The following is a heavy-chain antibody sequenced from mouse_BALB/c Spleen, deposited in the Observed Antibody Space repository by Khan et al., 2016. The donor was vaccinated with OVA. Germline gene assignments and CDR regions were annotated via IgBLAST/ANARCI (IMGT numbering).Heavy chain of an antibody. J-gene: IGHJ3*01. CDR2: IDPSKSET. CDR1: GYTFTSFW. Sequence: QVQLQQPGPELVRPGASVKMSCKASGYTFTSFWIHWVKQRPGQGLEWIGMIDPSKSETRLNQKFKDKATLNVDKSSNTAYMQLSRWTSEDSAVYYCARGGYGSPFAYWGQGTLVTVSA. V-gene: IGHV1S127*01. D-gene: IGHD1-1*01. CDR3: ARGGYGSPFAY.